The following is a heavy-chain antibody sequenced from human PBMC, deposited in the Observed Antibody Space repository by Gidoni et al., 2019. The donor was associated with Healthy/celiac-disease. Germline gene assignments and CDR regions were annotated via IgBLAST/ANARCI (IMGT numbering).Heavy chain of an antibody. CDR1: GYSISSSNW. CDR2: IYYSGST. D-gene: IGHD2-2*01. J-gene: IGHJ5*02. Sequence: QVQLQESGPGLVKPSDTLSLTCAVSGYSISSSNWWGWIRQPPGKGLEWIGYIYYSGSTYYNPSLKSRVTMSVDTSKNQFSLKLSSVTAVDTAVYYCARGQAVPAANWPGWFDPWGQGTLVTVSS. V-gene: IGHV4-28*01. CDR3: ARGQAVPAANWPGWFDP.